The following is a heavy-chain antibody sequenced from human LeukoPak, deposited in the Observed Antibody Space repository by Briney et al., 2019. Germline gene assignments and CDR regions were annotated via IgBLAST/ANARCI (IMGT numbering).Heavy chain of an antibody. CDR2: IKCDGSEK. V-gene: IGHV3-52*01. J-gene: IGHJ4*02. D-gene: IGHD1-1*01. CDR1: GFTFSSSW. CDR3: TTVSELSTSDY. Sequence: PGGTLRLSCAASGFTFSSSWMHWVCQAPENGLEWVADIKCDGSEKYYVDSVKDRLTISRDNAKNSLYLQMNSLKTEDTAVYYCTTVSELSTSDYWGQGTLVTVSS.